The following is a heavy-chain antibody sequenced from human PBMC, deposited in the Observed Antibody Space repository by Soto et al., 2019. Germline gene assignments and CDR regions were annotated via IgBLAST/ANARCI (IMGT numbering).Heavy chain of an antibody. Sequence: QVQLVQSGAEVKKPGASVKVSCKASGYTFTSYGISWVRQAPGQGLEWMGWISAYNGNTNYAQKLQGRVTMTTDTSTSTAYMEVRSLRSDDTAVYYCARVEITFGGVIVDAFDIWGQGTMVTVSS. J-gene: IGHJ3*02. CDR3: ARVEITFGGVIVDAFDI. CDR2: ISAYNGNT. CDR1: GYTFTSYG. D-gene: IGHD3-16*02. V-gene: IGHV1-18*01.